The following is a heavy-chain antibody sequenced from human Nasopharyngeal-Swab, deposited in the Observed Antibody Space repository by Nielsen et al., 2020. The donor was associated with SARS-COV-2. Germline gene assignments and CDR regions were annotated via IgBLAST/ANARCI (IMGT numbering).Heavy chain of an antibody. CDR2: IYYSGST. J-gene: IGHJ3*02. V-gene: IGHV4-31*03. D-gene: IGHD2-15*01. CDR1: GGSISSGGYY. CDR3: ATVLNSYLVVALVLYSFDI. Sequence: SETLSLTCTVSGGSISSGGYYWSWIRQHPGKGLEWIGYIYYSGSTYYNPSLKSRVTISVDTSKNQFSLKLSSVTAADTAVYYCATVLNSYLVVALVLYSFDIWGQGTMVTVSS.